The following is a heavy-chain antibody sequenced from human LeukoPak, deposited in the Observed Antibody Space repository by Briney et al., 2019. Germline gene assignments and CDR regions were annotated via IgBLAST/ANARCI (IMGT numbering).Heavy chain of an antibody. CDR3: AKLAVTTCMDV. Sequence: PGRSLRLSCAASGFTFSSYGMHWVRQAPGKGLEWVAVISCDGSNKYYADSVKGRFTISRDNSKNTLYLQMNSPRAEDTAVYYCAKLAVTTCMDVWGQGTTVTVSS. J-gene: IGHJ6*02. D-gene: IGHD4-17*01. CDR2: ISCDGSNK. V-gene: IGHV3-30*18. CDR1: GFTFSSYG.